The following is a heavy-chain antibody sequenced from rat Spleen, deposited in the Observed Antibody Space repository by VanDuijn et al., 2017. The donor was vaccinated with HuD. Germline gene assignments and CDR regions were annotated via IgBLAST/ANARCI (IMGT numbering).Heavy chain of an antibody. D-gene: IGHD1-5*01. CDR3: ARHRDNYGYFDY. Sequence: EVQLVESGGGLVQPGRSLKLSCAASGFTFSNHGMAWVRQAPTTGLEWVASISTGGGNTYYRDSVKGRFTISRDNAKSTLYLQMDSLRSEDTATYYCARHRDNYGYFDYWGQGVMVTVSS. J-gene: IGHJ2*01. CDR2: ISTGGGNT. CDR1: GFTFSNHG. V-gene: IGHV5S13*01.